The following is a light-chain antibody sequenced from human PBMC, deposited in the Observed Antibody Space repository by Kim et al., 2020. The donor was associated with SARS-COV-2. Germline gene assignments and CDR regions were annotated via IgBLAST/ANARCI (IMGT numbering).Light chain of an antibody. Sequence: ASTGDRVTITCRASQGISSYLAWYQQKPGKAPNLLIYAAATLQSGVPSRFSGSGSGTDFTLTISCLQSEDFATYYCQQYYGSPPTFGQGTKVYIK. V-gene: IGKV1-8*01. J-gene: IGKJ1*01. CDR3: QQYYGSPPT. CDR2: AAA. CDR1: QGISSY.